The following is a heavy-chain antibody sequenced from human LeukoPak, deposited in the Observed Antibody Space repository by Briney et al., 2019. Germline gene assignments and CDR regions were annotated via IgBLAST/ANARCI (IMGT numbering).Heavy chain of an antibody. CDR2: MFYSGST. CDR3: ARHFATVTPYYYFGLDV. V-gene: IGHV4-59*08. Sequence: SETLSLTCSVXGXXLSXYYXXXXXXXPXXGLXWIGHMFYSGSTKYNPSLKSRITISVDTSKNLFSLKVFSVTAADTAVYYCARHFATVTPYYYFGLDVWGQGTTVTVSS. CDR1: GXXLSXYY. J-gene: IGHJ6*02. D-gene: IGHD4-11*01.